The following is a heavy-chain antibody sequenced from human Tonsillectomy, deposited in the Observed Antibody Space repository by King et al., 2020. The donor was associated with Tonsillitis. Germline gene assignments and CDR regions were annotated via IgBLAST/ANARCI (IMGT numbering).Heavy chain of an antibody. V-gene: IGHV4-39*07. Sequence: LQLQESGPGLVKPSETLSLTCTVSGGSISSSSYYWGWIRQPPGQGLEWIGSIYYSGSTYYNPSLKSRVTISVDTSKNQFSLKLSSVTAADTAVYYCARRGRITMVRGVMRYYGMDVWGQGTTVTVSS. J-gene: IGHJ6*02. CDR3: ARRGRITMVRGVMRYYGMDV. CDR1: GGSISSSSYY. CDR2: IYYSGST. D-gene: IGHD3-10*01.